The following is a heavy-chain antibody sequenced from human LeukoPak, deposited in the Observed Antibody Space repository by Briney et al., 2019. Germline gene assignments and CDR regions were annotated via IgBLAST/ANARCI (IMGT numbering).Heavy chain of an antibody. V-gene: IGHV4-4*07. Sequence: SETLSLTCTVSGGSLSSYCGSWIRQPAGGGLEWIGRIYTSESTNYNHSLKSRVTMSVDTSKNQFYLTLSSVTAADTAVYYCARVNYDFWSGYYSPFDYWGQGTLVTVSP. CDR1: GGSLSSYC. CDR2: IYTSEST. CDR3: ARVNYDFWSGYYSPFDY. J-gene: IGHJ4*02. D-gene: IGHD3-3*01.